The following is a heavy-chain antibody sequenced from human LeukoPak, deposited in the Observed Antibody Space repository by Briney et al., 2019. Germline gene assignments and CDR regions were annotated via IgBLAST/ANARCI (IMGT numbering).Heavy chain of an antibody. J-gene: IGHJ4*02. Sequence: SETLSLTCTVSGGPISSYYWSWVRQPPGKGLEWIGYLYYSGSTNYNPSLESRVTISVDTSKNHFSLKLRSVTAADTAVYYCARGRGYYFDYWGQGTLVTVSS. CDR2: LYYSGST. CDR3: ARGRGYYFDY. CDR1: GGPISSYY. V-gene: IGHV4-59*01.